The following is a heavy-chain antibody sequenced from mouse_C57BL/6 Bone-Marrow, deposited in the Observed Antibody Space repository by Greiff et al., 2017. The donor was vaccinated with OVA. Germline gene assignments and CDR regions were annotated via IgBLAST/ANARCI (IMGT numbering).Heavy chain of an antibody. CDR3: ARVGVTDYYAMDY. Sequence: DVQLQESEGGLVQPGSSMKLSCTASGFTFSDYYMAWVRQVPEKGLEWVANINYDGSSTYYLDSLKSRFIISRDNAKNILYLQMSSLKSEDTATYYCARVGVTDYYAMDYWGQGTSVTVSS. CDR2: INYDGSST. CDR1: GFTFSDYY. V-gene: IGHV5-16*01. J-gene: IGHJ4*01. D-gene: IGHD2-2*01.